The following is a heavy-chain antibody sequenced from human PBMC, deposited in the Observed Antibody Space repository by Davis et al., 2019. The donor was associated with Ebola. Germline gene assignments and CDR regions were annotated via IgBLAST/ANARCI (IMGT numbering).Heavy chain of an antibody. CDR2: LGLSADT. CDR3: AKDTSNCWFYV. V-gene: IGHV3-23*01. CDR1: GFTFSSYA. D-gene: IGHD6-19*01. J-gene: IGHJ3*01. Sequence: GESLKISCAASGFTFSSYAMSWVREAPGKGLEWVSTLGLSADTYYADSVKGRFTISRDNSKNNLHLQMNSLRVEDTAIFYCAKDTSNCWFYVWGQGTTVTVSS.